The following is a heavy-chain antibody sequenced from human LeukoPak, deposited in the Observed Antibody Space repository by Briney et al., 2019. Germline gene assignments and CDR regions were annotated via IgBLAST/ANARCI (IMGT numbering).Heavy chain of an antibody. D-gene: IGHD6-19*01. CDR3: ARGTIGWAGLDY. V-gene: IGHV3-23*01. CDR1: GFIFSHHG. CDR2: IRSNGVIR. Sequence: GGSLRLSCAASGFIFSHHGMNWVRQAPGKGLEWVSGIRSNGVIRYYADSVKGRFTISRDNSKKTLYLQVNSLRAEDTAVYYCARGTIGWAGLDYWGQGTLVTVSS. J-gene: IGHJ4*02.